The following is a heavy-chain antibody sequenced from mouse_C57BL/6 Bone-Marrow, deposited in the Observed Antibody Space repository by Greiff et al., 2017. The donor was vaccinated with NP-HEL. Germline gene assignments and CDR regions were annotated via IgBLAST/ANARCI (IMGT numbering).Heavy chain of an antibody. Sequence: VQLQQPGAELVKPGASVKLSCKASGYTFTSYWMHWVKQRPGQGLEWIGMIHPNSGSTNYNEKFKSKATLTVDKSSSSAYMQLSSLTSEDSAVYYCAKPRWLVFAYWGQGTLVTVSA. CDR2: IHPNSGST. CDR3: AKPRWLVFAY. J-gene: IGHJ3*01. V-gene: IGHV1-64*01. D-gene: IGHD2-3*01. CDR1: GYTFTSYW.